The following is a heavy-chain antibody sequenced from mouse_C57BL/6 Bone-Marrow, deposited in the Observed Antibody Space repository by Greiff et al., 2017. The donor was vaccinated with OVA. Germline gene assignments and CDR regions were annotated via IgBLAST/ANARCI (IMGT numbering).Heavy chain of an antibody. D-gene: IGHD4-1*01. V-gene: IGHV5-4*01. CDR2: ISDGGSYT. J-gene: IGHJ2*01. Sequence: LVESGGGLVKPGGSLKLSCAASGFTFSSYAMSWVRQTPEKRLEWVATISDGGSYTYYPDNVKGRFTISRDNAKNNLYLQMSHLKSEDTAMYYCAREKELGHFDYWGQGTTLTVSS. CDR1: GFTFSSYA. CDR3: AREKELGHFDY.